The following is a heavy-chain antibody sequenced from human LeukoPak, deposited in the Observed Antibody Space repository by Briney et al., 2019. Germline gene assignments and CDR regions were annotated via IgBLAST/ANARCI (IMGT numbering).Heavy chain of an antibody. J-gene: IGHJ5*01. Sequence: PGGSLRLSCAGSGFALKSYSLSWVRQAPGKGLEWVSSISSTSAYIYYADSVKGRFTISRDNVDNVVYLQMNSLGAEDTAVYYCARVAVSGPTGWFDSWGQGTLVIVSS. CDR2: ISSTSAYI. V-gene: IGHV3-21*01. CDR3: ARVAVSGPTGWFDS. CDR1: GFALKSYS. D-gene: IGHD2-8*02.